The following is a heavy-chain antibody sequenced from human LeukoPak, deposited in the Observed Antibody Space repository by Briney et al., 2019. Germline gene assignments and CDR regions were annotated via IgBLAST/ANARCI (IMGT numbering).Heavy chain of an antibody. CDR3: AKGGYSGYWRGDAFDI. D-gene: IGHD5-12*01. Sequence: GGSLRLSCAASGFTFSSYAVSWVRQAPGKGLEWVSAISGSGGSTYYADSVKGRFTISRDNSKNTLYLQMNSLRAEDTAVYYCAKGGYSGYWRGDAFDIWGQGKMVTVSS. J-gene: IGHJ3*02. CDR2: ISGSGGST. V-gene: IGHV3-23*01. CDR1: GFTFSSYA.